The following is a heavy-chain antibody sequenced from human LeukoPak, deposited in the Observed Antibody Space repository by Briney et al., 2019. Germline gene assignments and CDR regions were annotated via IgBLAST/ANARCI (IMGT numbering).Heavy chain of an antibody. CDR3: AISDQSGGSYYFDY. CDR2: IIPILGIA. V-gene: IGHV1-69*04. J-gene: IGHJ4*02. CDR1: GGTFSSYA. Sequence: SVKVSCKASGGTFSSYAISWVRQAPGQGLEWMGRIIPILGIANYAQKFQGRVTITADNSTSTAYMELSSLRSEDTAVYYCAISDQSGGSYYFDYWGQGTLVTVSS. D-gene: IGHD2-15*01.